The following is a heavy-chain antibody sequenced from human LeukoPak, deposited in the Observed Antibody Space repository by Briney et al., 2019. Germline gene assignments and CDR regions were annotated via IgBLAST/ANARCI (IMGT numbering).Heavy chain of an antibody. Sequence: SETLSLTCTVSGGSISSYYWSWIRQPPGKGLEWIGYIYYSGSTNYNPSLKSRVTISVDTSKNQFSLKLSSVTAADTAVYYCARGLTIFGVVSDYWGQGTLVTVSS. CDR2: IYYSGST. V-gene: IGHV4-59*01. CDR3: ARGLTIFGVVSDY. J-gene: IGHJ4*02. D-gene: IGHD3-3*01. CDR1: GGSISSYY.